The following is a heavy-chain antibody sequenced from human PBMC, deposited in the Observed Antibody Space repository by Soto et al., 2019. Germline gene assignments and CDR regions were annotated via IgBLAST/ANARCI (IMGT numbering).Heavy chain of an antibody. J-gene: IGHJ6*02. Sequence: GGSLRLSCAASGFTFDDYAMHWVRQAPGKGLEWVSGISWNSGSIGYADSVKGRFTISRDNAKNSLYLQMNSLRAEETALYYCASTASWRYYGMDVWGQGTTVTVSS. CDR2: ISWNSGSI. V-gene: IGHV3-9*01. CDR3: ASTASWRYYGMDV. CDR1: GFTFDDYA.